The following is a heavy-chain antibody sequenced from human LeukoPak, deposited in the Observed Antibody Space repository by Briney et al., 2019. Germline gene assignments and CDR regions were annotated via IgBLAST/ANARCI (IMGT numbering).Heavy chain of an antibody. J-gene: IGHJ6*02. CDR3: ARDGGPDYGDCRPGLRRYYGMDV. CDR2: ISSSGSTI. CDR1: GFTFSDYY. V-gene: IGHV3-11*01. Sequence: PGGSLRLSCAASGFTFSDYYMSWIRQAPGKGLEWVSYISSSGSTIYYADSVKGRFTISRDNAKNSLYLQMNSLRAEDTAVYYCARDGGPDYGDCRPGLRRYYGMDVWGQGTTVTVSS. D-gene: IGHD4-17*01.